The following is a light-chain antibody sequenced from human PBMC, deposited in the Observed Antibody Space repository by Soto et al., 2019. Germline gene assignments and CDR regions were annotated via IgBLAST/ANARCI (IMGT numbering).Light chain of an antibody. J-gene: IGKJ1*01. V-gene: IGKV3D-7*01. CDR3: QQDYNLPPWT. Sequence: EIVMTQSQPTLPWSPGERATLPGRTNQGFSSVNLSWYHQKPGRAPSLLIFGASTRATGIPARFSGSGSGTDFTLTISSLQPEDFAVYYCQQDYNLPPWTFGQGTKVEIK. CDR2: GAS. CDR1: QGFSSVN.